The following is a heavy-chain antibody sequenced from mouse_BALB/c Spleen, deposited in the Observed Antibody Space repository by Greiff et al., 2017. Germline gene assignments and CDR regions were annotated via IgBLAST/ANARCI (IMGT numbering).Heavy chain of an antibody. J-gene: IGHJ4*01. CDR2: ISSGGST. CDR1: GFTFSSYA. Sequence: EVMLVESGGRLVKPGGSLKLSCAASGFTFSSYAMSWVRQTPEKRLEWVASISSGGSTYYPDSVKGRFTISRDNARNILYLQMSSLRSEDTAMYYCAREYGNLYAMDYWGQGTSVTVSS. V-gene: IGHV5-6-5*01. CDR3: AREYGNLYAMDY. D-gene: IGHD2-10*02.